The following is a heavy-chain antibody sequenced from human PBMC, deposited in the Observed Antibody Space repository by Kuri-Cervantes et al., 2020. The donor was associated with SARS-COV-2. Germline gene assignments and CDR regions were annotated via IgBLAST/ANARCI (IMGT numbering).Heavy chain of an antibody. CDR3: ATEYRSSGKAGCFDY. J-gene: IGHJ4*02. V-gene: IGHV3-30*09. CDR2: ISSDGSAQ. CDR1: GFNLSYFH. Sequence: GGALRLSYASSGFNLSYFHVHWVRQAPGKGLQWVALISSDGSAQSYACSVKGRFAMSRDNSKNIVSLQMNSLTIEDTAIYSCATEYRSSGKAGCFDYWGQGTPVTVSS. D-gene: IGHD6-6*01.